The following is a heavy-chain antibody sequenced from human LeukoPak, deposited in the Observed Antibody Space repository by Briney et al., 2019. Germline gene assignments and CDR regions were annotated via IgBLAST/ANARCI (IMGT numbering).Heavy chain of an antibody. CDR2: ISWDGGST. V-gene: IGHV3-43*01. Sequence: PGGSLRLSCAASGFTFDDYTMHWVRQAPGKGLEWVSLISWDGGSTYYADSVKGRFTISRDNAKNSLYLQMNSLRAEDTAVYYCARAASDYGDYVDYFDYWGQGTLVTVSS. D-gene: IGHD4-17*01. J-gene: IGHJ4*02. CDR3: ARAASDYGDYVDYFDY. CDR1: GFTFDDYT.